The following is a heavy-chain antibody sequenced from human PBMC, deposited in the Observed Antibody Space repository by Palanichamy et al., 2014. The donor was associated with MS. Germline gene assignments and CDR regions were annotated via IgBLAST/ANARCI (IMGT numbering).Heavy chain of an antibody. V-gene: IGHV3-74*01. CDR1: GFTFSSYW. D-gene: IGHD3-10*01. J-gene: IGHJ4*02. CDR3: ARTGGYYFDS. Sequence: EVQLVEVRGRVRFSLGGPVRLSCAASGFTFSSYWVNWVRQAPGKGLLWVSRINGDGSSTSYADSVKGRFTISRDNAKNTLFLQMNSLRAEDTAVYYCARTGGYYFDSWGQGTLVTVSS. CDR2: INGDGSST.